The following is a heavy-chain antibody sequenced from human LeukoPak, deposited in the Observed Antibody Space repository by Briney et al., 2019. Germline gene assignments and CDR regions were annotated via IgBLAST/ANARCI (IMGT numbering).Heavy chain of an antibody. V-gene: IGHV4-39*07. D-gene: IGHD5-24*01. CDR1: GGSISDTSYY. J-gene: IGHJ4*02. Sequence: SETLSLTCSVSGGSISDTSYYWGWIRQPPGKGLEWIGSIYDSGSSYNGPSLKGRVTISVDTAKNQFSLKLRSVTAADTAVSYCARSPYNLYFDYWGQGALVTVSS. CDR2: IYDSGSS. CDR3: ARSPYNLYFDY.